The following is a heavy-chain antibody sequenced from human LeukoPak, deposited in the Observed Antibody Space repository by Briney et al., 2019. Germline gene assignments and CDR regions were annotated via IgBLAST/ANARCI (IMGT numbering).Heavy chain of an antibody. V-gene: IGHV4-4*07. CDR3: ARDSGTTGEVKFDP. Sequence: SETLSLTCTVSGGSISSFYWSWIRQPAGKGLEWIGRIYTSGSTNYNPSLKSRVTMSIDTSNNQFSLRLRFVTAADTAVYYCARDSGTTGEVKFDPWGQGTLVTVSS. CDR1: GGSISSFY. CDR2: IYTSGST. J-gene: IGHJ5*02. D-gene: IGHD3-10*01.